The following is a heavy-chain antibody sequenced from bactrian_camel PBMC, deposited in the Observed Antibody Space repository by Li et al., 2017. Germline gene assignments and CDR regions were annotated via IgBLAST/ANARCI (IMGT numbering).Heavy chain of an antibody. CDR3: AAGSWSPISEWVAGMMSEYNY. V-gene: IGHV3S55*01. J-gene: IGHJ4*01. CDR1: DNPYSASC. Sequence: VQLVESGGGSVQAGGSLRLSCSVSDNPYSASCMGWFRQAPGKERVGVAGIDGAGSTAYYDSVKDRFTISRDSAKNALYLQMNSLKPEDTAIYYCAAGSWSPISEWVAGMMSEYNYWGQGTQVTVS. D-gene: IGHD6*01. CDR2: IDGAGST.